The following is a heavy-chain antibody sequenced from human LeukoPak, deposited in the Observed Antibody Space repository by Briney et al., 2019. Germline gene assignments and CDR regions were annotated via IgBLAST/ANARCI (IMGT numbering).Heavy chain of an antibody. CDR1: GYTFTSYY. D-gene: IGHD3-16*02. V-gene: IGHV1-46*01. Sequence: ASVKVSCKASGYTFTSYYMHWVRQAPGQGLEWMGIINPSGGSTSYAQKFQGRVTITADKSTSTAYMELSSLRSEDTAVYYCARAVITFGGVIVIPGSFDYWGQGTLVTVSS. CDR3: ARAVITFGGVIVIPGSFDY. J-gene: IGHJ4*02. CDR2: INPSGGST.